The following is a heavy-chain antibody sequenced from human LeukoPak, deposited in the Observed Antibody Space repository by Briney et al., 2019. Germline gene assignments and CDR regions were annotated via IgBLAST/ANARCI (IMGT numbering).Heavy chain of an antibody. Sequence: SETLSLTCTVSGGSIYAYYWSWIRQPPGKGLEWIGYVYHTGSSNYNPSLKSRVTISVDTSKNQFSLKLSSVTAADTAVYYCARQERGQWLVNWYFDLWGRGTLVTVSS. V-gene: IGHV4-59*08. CDR3: ARQERGQWLVNWYFDL. J-gene: IGHJ2*01. CDR2: VYHTGSS. CDR1: GGSIYAYY. D-gene: IGHD6-19*01.